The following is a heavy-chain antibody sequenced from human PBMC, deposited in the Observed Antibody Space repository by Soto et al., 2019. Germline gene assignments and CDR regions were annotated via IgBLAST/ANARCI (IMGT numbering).Heavy chain of an antibody. D-gene: IGHD3-3*01. CDR2: VYGAGNT. V-gene: IGHV4-4*07. J-gene: IGHJ4*02. CDR1: TDSMTSHY. Sequence: LSLTFNVSTDSMTSHYWSWIRQPAGKGLEWIGRVYGAGNTNYNPSLTGRVTMSIDTSKKQFSLRMTSLTAADTAVYFCARVFDYWSGFYVYWGQGILVTVSS. CDR3: ARVFDYWSGFYVY.